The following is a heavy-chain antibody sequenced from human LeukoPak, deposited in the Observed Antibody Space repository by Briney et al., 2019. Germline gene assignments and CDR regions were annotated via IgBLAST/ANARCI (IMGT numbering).Heavy chain of an antibody. J-gene: IGHJ3*02. CDR1: GGSISSYY. CDR3: ARPRGYGDYHPGDDAFDI. Sequence: PSETLSLTCTVSGGSISSYYWSWIRQPPGKGLEWIGYIYYSGSTNYNPSLKSRVTISVDTSKNQFSLKLSSVTAADTAVYYCARPRGYGDYHPGDDAFDIWGQGTMVTVSS. V-gene: IGHV4-59*08. CDR2: IYYSGST. D-gene: IGHD4-17*01.